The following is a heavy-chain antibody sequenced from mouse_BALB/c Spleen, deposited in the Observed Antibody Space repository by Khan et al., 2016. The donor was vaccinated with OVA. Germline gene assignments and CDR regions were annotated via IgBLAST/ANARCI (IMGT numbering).Heavy chain of an antibody. CDR2: ISYNGST. CDR3: ARSIMAN. V-gene: IGHV3-2*02. CDR1: GYSITSDYA. J-gene: IGHJ2*01. Sequence: EVQLVESGPGLVKPSQSLSLTCTVTGYSITSDYAWNWIRQFPGNKLEWMGYISYNGSTSYNPSLKSRISITRDTSKNQFFLQLNSVTTEATATYYCARSIMANWGQGTTLTVAS.